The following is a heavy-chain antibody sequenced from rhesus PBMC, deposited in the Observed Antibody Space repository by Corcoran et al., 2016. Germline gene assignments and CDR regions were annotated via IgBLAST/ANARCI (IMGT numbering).Heavy chain of an antibody. J-gene: IGHJ4*01. V-gene: IGHV4-122*02. CDR2: ISYSGST. Sequence: QVQLQESGPGLAKPSETLSLTCAVSGGSISSSYYYWSWLRQAPGKGLEWIGYISYSGSTSYNPSLKSRGTISRDTSKNQFSLKLSSVTAADTAVYYCARTYSNYFDYWGQGVLVTVSS. D-gene: IGHD4-23*01. CDR1: GGSISSSYYY. CDR3: ARTYSNYFDY.